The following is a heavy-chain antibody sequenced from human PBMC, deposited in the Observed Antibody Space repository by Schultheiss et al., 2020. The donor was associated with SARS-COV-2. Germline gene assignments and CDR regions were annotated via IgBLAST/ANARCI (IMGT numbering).Heavy chain of an antibody. CDR2: IYYSGST. J-gene: IGHJ4*02. CDR3: ARGDDSSGYFDY. Sequence: SETLSLTCTVSGGSISSTSYYWSWIRQPPGKGLEWIGYIYYSGSTYYNPSLKSRVTISVDTSKNQFSLKLSSVTAADTAVYYCARGDDSSGYFDYWGQGTLVTVSS. CDR1: GGSISSTSYY. V-gene: IGHV4-30-4*01. D-gene: IGHD3-22*01.